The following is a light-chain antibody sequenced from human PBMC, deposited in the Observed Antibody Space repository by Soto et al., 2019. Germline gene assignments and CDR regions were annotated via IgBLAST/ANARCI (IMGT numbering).Light chain of an antibody. J-gene: IGLJ2*01. CDR1: SSDVGGNKF. Sequence: QSALTQPPSAPGSPGQSVTISCTGTSSDVGGNKFVSWYQQHPGKAPRLIIYEVNRRPSGVPDRFSGSKSGNTASLTVSGLQDEDEADYYCSSFGGSNDVLFGGGTKLTVL. CDR2: EVN. CDR3: SSFGGSNDVL. V-gene: IGLV2-8*01.